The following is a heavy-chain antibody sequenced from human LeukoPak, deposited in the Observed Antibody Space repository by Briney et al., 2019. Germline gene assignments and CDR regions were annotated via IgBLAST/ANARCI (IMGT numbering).Heavy chain of an antibody. Sequence: PGGSLRLSCAASGFTFSSYAMSWVRQAPGKGLEWVSAISSSGGSTYYADSVKGRFTISRDNAKNSLYLQMNSLRAEDTAVYYCASNGLDYYYYYMDVWGKGTTVTVSS. V-gene: IGHV3-23*01. CDR1: GFTFSSYA. CDR3: ASNGLDYYYYYMDV. J-gene: IGHJ6*03. CDR2: ISSSGGST. D-gene: IGHD2-8*01.